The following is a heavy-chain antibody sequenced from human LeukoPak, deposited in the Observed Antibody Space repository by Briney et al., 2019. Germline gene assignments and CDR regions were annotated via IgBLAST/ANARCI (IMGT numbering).Heavy chain of an antibody. V-gene: IGHV3-23*01. D-gene: IGHD3-10*01. CDR3: AKDEQITMVRGVIDY. J-gene: IGHJ4*02. CDR1: GFGMGGNA. CDR2: NHGSDDTT. Sequence: GGSLTLSCAASGFGMGGNAMTWVRQAPGKGLEWVSANHGSDDTTHYADSVKGRFTISRDNSKNPLYLQMNSLRAEDTTVYYCAKDEQITMVRGVIDYWGQGTLLTVSS.